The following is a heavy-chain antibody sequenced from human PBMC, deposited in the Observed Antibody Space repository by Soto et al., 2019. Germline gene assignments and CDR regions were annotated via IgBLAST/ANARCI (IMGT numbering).Heavy chain of an antibody. CDR2: IKQDGSEK. D-gene: IGHD3-3*01. Sequence: EVQLVESGGGLVQPGGSLRLSCAASGFTFSSYWMSWVRQAPGKGLEWVANIKQDGSEKYYVDSVKGRFTIARDNAKNSLYLQMNSLRAEHTAVYYCGRGVEYYDFWSGYSNFDYWGQGTLVTVSS. CDR3: GRGVEYYDFWSGYSNFDY. V-gene: IGHV3-7*01. J-gene: IGHJ4*02. CDR1: GFTFSSYW.